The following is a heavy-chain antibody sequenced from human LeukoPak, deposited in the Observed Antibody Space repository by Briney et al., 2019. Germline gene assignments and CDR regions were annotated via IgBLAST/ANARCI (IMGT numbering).Heavy chain of an antibody. J-gene: IGHJ3*02. Sequence: PGGSLRLSCAASGFTFSGSAMHWVRQAPGKGLEWVAVISYDGSNKYYADSVKGRFTISRDNSKNTLYLQMNSLRAEDTAVYYCAKDHLGGPSGSAAMVRGGDAFDIWGQGTMVTVSS. D-gene: IGHD3-10*01. CDR3: AKDHLGGPSGSAAMVRGGDAFDI. V-gene: IGHV3-30*04. CDR1: GFTFSGSA. CDR2: ISYDGSNK.